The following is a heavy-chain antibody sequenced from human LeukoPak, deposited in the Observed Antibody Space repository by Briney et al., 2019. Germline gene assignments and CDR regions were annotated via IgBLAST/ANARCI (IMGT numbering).Heavy chain of an antibody. CDR3: ARGLYPNYDSSGYGPNDY. J-gene: IGHJ4*02. CDR1: GGTFSSYA. V-gene: IGHV1-69*13. D-gene: IGHD3-22*01. CDR2: IIPIFGTA. Sequence: ASVKVSCKASGGTFSSYAISWVRQAPGQGLEWMGGIIPIFGTANYAQKFQGRVTITADESTSTAYMELSSLRSEDTAVYYCARGLYPNYDSSGYGPNDYWGQGTLVTVSS.